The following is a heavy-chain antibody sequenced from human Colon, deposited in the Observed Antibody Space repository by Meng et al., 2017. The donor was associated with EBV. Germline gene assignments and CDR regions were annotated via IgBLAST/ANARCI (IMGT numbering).Heavy chain of an antibody. V-gene: IGHV4-61*08. D-gene: IGHD6-19*01. CDR2: IYYSGTT. J-gene: IGHJ5*02. CDR1: GVSFRGGAYY. Sequence: QVQLQESGPGRVKPSETLSLTCTVSGVSFRGGAYYWSWIRQSPGKGLGWIGHIYYSGTTHYNPSFKSRVTISIDTSKSQFSLMLTSVTAADTAVYYCVRSSAWVRTGFDPWGQGTLVTVSS. CDR3: VRSSAWVRTGFDP.